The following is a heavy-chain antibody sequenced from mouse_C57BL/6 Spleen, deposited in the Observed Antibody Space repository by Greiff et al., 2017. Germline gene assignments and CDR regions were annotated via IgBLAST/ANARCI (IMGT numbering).Heavy chain of an antibody. CDR1: GYAFSSSW. J-gene: IGHJ2*01. CDR3: ARTSSGHHYFDY. V-gene: IGHV1-82*01. CDR2: IYPGDGDT. Sequence: QVQLQQSGPELVKPGASVKISCKASGYAFSSSWMNWVKQRPGKGLEWIGRIYPGDGDTNYNGKFKGKATLTADKSSSTAYMQLSSLTSEDSAVYFCARTSSGHHYFDYWCQGTTLTVSS. D-gene: IGHD3-2*02.